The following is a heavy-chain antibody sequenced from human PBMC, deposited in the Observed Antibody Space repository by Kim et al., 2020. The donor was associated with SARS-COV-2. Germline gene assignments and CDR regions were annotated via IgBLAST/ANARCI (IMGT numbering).Heavy chain of an antibody. CDR1: GYTFTSYG. V-gene: IGHV1-18*01. D-gene: IGHD6-13*01. CDR2: ISAYNGNT. Sequence: ASVKVSCKASGYTFTSYGISWVRQAPGQGLEWMGWISAYNGNTNYAQKLQGRVTMTTDTSTSTAYMELRSLRSDDTAVYYCARDRLIAAAGTGGWFDPWGQGTLVTVSS. CDR3: ARDRLIAAAGTGGWFDP. J-gene: IGHJ5*02.